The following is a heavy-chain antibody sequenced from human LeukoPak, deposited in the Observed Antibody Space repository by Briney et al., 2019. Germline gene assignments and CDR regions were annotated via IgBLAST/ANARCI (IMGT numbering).Heavy chain of an antibody. Sequence: GGSMRLAWAADAPSFSDYFMSWDRQAPGNGLEWVANIKQDGSEKYYVDSEKGRFTISRDNAKNSLYLQMNSLRAEDTAVYYCARDYGSGRFDAFDIWGQGTMVTVSS. D-gene: IGHD3-10*01. CDR3: ARDYGSGRFDAFDI. J-gene: IGHJ3*02. CDR1: APSFSDYF. V-gene: IGHV3-7*01. CDR2: IKQDGSEK.